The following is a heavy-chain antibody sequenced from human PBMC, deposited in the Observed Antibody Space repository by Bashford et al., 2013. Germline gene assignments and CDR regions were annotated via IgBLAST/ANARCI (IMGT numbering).Heavy chain of an antibody. CDR1: GASVTNYY. J-gene: IGHJ3*02. Sequence: SETLSLTCTVSGASVTNYYWSWIRQPPGMGLEWVGYISYSGTNNYNPSLKGRVTMLVDTSRNQLSLRLRSLSDADTAVYYCARHRSVTIDAAFDIWGQGTMVTVSS. V-gene: IGHV4-59*08. CDR2: ISYSGTN. CDR3: ARHRSVTIDAAFDI. D-gene: IGHD4-17*01.